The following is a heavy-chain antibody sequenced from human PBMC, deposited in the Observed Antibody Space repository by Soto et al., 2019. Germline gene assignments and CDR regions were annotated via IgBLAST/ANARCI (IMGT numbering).Heavy chain of an antibody. V-gene: IGHV1-18*01. J-gene: IGHJ4*02. D-gene: IGHD6-19*01. CDR3: ARDLGSSGVYYFDY. CDR2: IGAYKGNT. Sequence: ASVKVSCKASGGTFSSYGVSWVRQAPGQGLEWMGWIGAYKGNTNYAQKLQGRVTMTTDTSTSTAYMELRSLRSDDTAVYYCARDLGSSGVYYFDYWGQGTLVTVSS. CDR1: GGTFSSYG.